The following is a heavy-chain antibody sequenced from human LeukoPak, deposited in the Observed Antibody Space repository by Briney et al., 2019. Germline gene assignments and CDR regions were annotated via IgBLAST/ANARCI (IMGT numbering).Heavy chain of an antibody. D-gene: IGHD6-13*01. CDR1: GGSISSGDYY. V-gene: IGHV4-30-4*01. CDR3: ARDPLYSSSWYYFDY. CDR2: IYYSGST. Sequence: SETLSLTCTVSGGSISSGDYYWSWIRQPPGKGLEWIVYIYYSGSTYYNPSLKSRVTISVDTSKNQFSLKLSSVTAADTAVYYCARDPLYSSSWYYFDYWGQGTLVTVSS. J-gene: IGHJ4*02.